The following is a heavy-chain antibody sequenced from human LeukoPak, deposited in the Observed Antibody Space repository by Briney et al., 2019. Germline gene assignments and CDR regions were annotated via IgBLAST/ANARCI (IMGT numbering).Heavy chain of an antibody. V-gene: IGHV3-15*07. D-gene: IGHD2-15*01. J-gene: IGHJ4*02. CDR3: ITPLPYSAQ. Sequence: GSLRLSCVASGFPFSSYWMTWVRQAPGKGLEWVGRIKPKTDGETTEYAAPVKDRFSISRDDSKSMMYLQMNSLKTEDTAVYYCITPLPYSAQGGQGTLVTVSS. CDR2: IKPKTDGETT. CDR1: GFPFSSYW.